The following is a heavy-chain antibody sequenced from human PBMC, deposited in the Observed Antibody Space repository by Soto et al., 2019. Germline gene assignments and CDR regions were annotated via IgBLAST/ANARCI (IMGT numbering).Heavy chain of an antibody. CDR2: LWYDGSKE. CDR1: GFIFSSYG. D-gene: IGHD6-13*01. Sequence: QVQLVESGGGVVQPGRSLRLSCAASGFIFSSYGIHWVRQAPGKGLEWVAVLWYDGSKEYYADSVRGRFTISRDNSKNTRYLQMNSLRAEDTAVYYCARGTGQQAPDFFDCWGQGAQVTVSS. V-gene: IGHV3-33*01. J-gene: IGHJ4*02. CDR3: ARGTGQQAPDFFDC.